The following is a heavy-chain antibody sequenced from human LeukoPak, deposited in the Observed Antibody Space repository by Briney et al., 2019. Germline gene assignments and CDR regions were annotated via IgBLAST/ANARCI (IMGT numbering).Heavy chain of an antibody. D-gene: IGHD6-13*01. CDR3: ARGEAAAQQYNWFDP. CDR1: GYTFTGYY. Sequence: ASVKVSCNASGYTFTGYYIHWVRQAPGQGLEWMGRINPNSGGTNYAQKFQGRVTMTRDTSISTAYMELTRLRSDDTAVYYCARGEAAAQQYNWFDPWGQGTLVTVSS. CDR2: INPNSGGT. J-gene: IGHJ5*02. V-gene: IGHV1-2*06.